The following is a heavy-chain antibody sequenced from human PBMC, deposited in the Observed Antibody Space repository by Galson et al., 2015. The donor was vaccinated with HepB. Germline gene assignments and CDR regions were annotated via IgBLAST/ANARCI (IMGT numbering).Heavy chain of an antibody. CDR3: AKEGAAGPHYYYYYMDV. CDR2: ISWDGGST. D-gene: IGHD6-13*01. CDR1: GFTFDDYT. J-gene: IGHJ6*03. V-gene: IGHV3-43*01. Sequence: SLRLSCAASGFTFDDYTMHWVRQAPGKGLEWVSLISWDGGSTYYADSVKGRFTISRDNSKNSLYLQMNSLRTEDTALYYCAKEGAAGPHYYYYYMDVWGKGTTVTVSS.